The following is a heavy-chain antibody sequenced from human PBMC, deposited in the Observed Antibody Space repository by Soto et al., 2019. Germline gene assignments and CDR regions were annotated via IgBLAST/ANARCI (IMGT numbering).Heavy chain of an antibody. CDR1: GFIVSTNY. Sequence: GGSLRLSCAASGFIVSTNYMTWVRQAPGRGLEWVSIIYSGGGAYYADSVKGRVTVGRDSSKNTLYLHMNALRVEDTAVYYCARGGAALGHTGHLSYYYAMDVWGQGTPVTVSS. D-gene: IGHD6-13*01. CDR3: ARGGAALGHTGHLSYYYAMDV. V-gene: IGHV3-53*01. J-gene: IGHJ6*02. CDR2: IYSGGGA.